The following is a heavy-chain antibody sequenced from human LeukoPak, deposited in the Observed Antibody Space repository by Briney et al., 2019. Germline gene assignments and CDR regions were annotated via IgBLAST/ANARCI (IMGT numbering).Heavy chain of an antibody. J-gene: IGHJ4*02. V-gene: IGHV1-2*02. Sequence: ASVKVSCKASGYTFTGYYMHWVRQAPGQGLEWMGWINPNSGGTNYAQKFQGRVTMTRDTSISTAYMELSRLRSDDTAVYYCARDRYSGYDFLDYFDYWGQGTLVTVSS. D-gene: IGHD5-12*01. CDR1: GYTFTGYY. CDR3: ARDRYSGYDFLDYFDY. CDR2: INPNSGGT.